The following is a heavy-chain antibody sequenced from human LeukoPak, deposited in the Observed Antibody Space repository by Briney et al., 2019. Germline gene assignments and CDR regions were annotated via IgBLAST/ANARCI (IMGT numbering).Heavy chain of an antibody. Sequence: PGGSLRLSCAASGFTFDDYAMHWVRQAPGKGLEWVSGISWNSGSIGYADSVKGRFTISRDNSKNTLYLQMNSLRAEDTAVYYCARGATVGRPINWFDPWGQGTLVTVSS. CDR3: ARGATVGRPINWFDP. CDR1: GFTFDDYA. J-gene: IGHJ5*02. D-gene: IGHD1-26*01. V-gene: IGHV3-9*01. CDR2: ISWNSGSI.